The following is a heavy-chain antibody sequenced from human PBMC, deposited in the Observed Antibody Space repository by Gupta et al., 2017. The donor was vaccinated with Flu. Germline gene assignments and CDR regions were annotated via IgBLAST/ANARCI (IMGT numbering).Heavy chain of an antibody. CDR1: GFTFSTYA. D-gene: IGHD1-1*01. V-gene: IGHV3-30-3*01. J-gene: IGHJ3*02. CDR2: ISYDRGKK. Sequence: QVQLVESGGGEVQPGRSLRLSCAASGFTFSTYAMHWVRQAPGEGLEWVAVISYDRGKKYYADFVRGRFTISRDNSGNTLFLQMNSLRPEDTALYYCALGGGWNDGRVSDAFDIRGQGTMVTVSS. CDR3: ALGGGWNDGRVSDAFDI.